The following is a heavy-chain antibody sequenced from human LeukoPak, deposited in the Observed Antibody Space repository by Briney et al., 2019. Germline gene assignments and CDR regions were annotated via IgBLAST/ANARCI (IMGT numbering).Heavy chain of an antibody. CDR3: TGGGSYLGYYSDY. V-gene: IGHV3-21*01. CDR1: GFTFSSYS. Sequence: GGSLRLSCAASGFTFSSYSMNWPRQAPGKGLEWVSSISSSSSYIYYADSVKGRFTISRDNAKNSLYLQMNSLRAEDTAVYYCTGGGSYLGYYSDYWGQGTLVTVSS. D-gene: IGHD1-26*01. CDR2: ISSSSSYI. J-gene: IGHJ4*02.